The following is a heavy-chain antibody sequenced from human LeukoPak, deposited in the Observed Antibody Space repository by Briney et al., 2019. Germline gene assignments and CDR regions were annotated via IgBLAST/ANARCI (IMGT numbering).Heavy chain of an antibody. CDR1: GFTFSDYY. J-gene: IGHJ3*02. D-gene: IGHD6-13*01. Sequence: GGSLRLSCATSGFTFSDYYMSWIRQAPGKGLEWVSYISNSGSTKYYGDSVKGRFTISRDNAKNSLYLQMNSLRAEDTAVYYCASYRIAAAGAFDIWGQGTMVTVSS. CDR2: ISNSGSTK. CDR3: ASYRIAAAGAFDI. V-gene: IGHV3-11*04.